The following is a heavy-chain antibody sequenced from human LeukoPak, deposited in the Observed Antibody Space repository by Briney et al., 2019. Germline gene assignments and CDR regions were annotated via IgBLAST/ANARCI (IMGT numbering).Heavy chain of an antibody. CDR2: INHSGST. V-gene: IGHV4-34*01. Sequence: SETLSLTCAVYGGSFSGYYWNWIREPPWKGLEWIGEINHSGSTNYDPSLKSRVTISVATSKNQFSLKLSSVTAADTAVYYCARALRVVVARYYYYMDVWGKGTTVTVSS. CDR3: ARALRVVVARYYYYMDV. J-gene: IGHJ6*03. CDR1: GGSFSGYY. D-gene: IGHD2-15*01.